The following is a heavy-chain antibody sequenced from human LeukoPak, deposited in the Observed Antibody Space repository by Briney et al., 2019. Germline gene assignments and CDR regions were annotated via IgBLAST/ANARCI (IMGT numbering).Heavy chain of an antibody. CDR2: IIPIFGTA. V-gene: IGHV1-69*05. J-gene: IGHJ6*03. CDR1: GGTFSSYA. D-gene: IGHD6-13*01. Sequence: SSVKVSCKASGGTFSSYAISWVRQAPGQGLEWMGGIIPIFGTANYAQKFQGRVTITTDESTSTAYMELSSLRSEDTAVYYCARGSVPYSSSWYYYYMDVWGKGTTVTVSS. CDR3: ARGSVPYSSSWYYYYMDV.